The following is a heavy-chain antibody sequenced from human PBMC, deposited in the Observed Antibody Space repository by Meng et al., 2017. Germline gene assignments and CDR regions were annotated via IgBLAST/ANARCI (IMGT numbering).Heavy chain of an antibody. V-gene: IGHV3-9*01. Sequence: SLKISCAASGFTFDDYAMHWVRQAPGKGLEWVSGISWNSGSIGYADSVKGRFTISRDNAKNSLYLQMNSLRAEDTAVYYCARVSRGPTTWIQLDYYYGMDVWGQGTTVTVSS. J-gene: IGHJ6*02. D-gene: IGHD5-18*01. CDR2: ISWNSGSI. CDR1: GFTFDDYA. CDR3: ARVSRGPTTWIQLDYYYGMDV.